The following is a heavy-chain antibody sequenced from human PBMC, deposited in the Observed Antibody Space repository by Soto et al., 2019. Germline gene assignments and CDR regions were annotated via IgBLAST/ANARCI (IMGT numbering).Heavy chain of an antibody. Sequence: EVHLVESGGGLVQPGESLRLSCAASGFTFSDYWMTWVRQAPGKGLEWVANIKKDESKKFYLDSVRGRFTISRDNARNSLYLQMDSLRAEDTALYYCARDVSPGSGPYYLEAFDMWGQGTMVTVSS. D-gene: IGHD3-22*01. V-gene: IGHV3-7*05. CDR2: IKKDESKK. CDR3: ARDVSPGSGPYYLEAFDM. J-gene: IGHJ3*02. CDR1: GFTFSDYW.